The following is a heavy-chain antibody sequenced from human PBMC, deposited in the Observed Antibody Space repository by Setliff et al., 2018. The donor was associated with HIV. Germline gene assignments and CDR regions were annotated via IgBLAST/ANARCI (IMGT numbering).Heavy chain of an antibody. D-gene: IGHD1-1*01. V-gene: IGHV4-4*08. Sequence: TLSLTCSVSGGSMSRVYWTWIRRPPGKGLEWIGYVSASGTTKYNPSLQSRVTISGDSSKNQFSLRLSSVTAADTAVYYCAKEGSWNDDSGAFNIWGQGTMVTVSS. CDR1: GGSMSRVY. CDR2: VSASGTT. J-gene: IGHJ3*02. CDR3: AKEGSWNDDSGAFNI.